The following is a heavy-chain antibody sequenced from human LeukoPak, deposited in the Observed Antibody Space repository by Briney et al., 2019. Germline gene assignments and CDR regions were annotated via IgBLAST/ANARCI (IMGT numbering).Heavy chain of an antibody. D-gene: IGHD1-26*01. CDR2: ISGSGGST. CDR3: AKDRSGSYKRTNYYYYMDV. CDR1: GFTFSSYA. J-gene: IGHJ6*03. Sequence: GGSLRLSCAASGFTFSSYAMSWVRQAPGKGLEWVSAISGSGGSTYYADSVKGRFTISRDNSKNTLYLQMNSLRAEDTAVYYCAKDRSGSYKRTNYYYYMDVWRKGTTVTVSS. V-gene: IGHV3-23*01.